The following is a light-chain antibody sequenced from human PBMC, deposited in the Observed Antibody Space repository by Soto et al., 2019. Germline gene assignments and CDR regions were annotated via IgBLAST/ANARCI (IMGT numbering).Light chain of an antibody. J-gene: IGKJ5*01. Sequence: DIQMTQSPSSLSASLGDRGTITCQASQDISNYLKWYQQKPGRAPKLLIYDASNLEAGVPSWFRGSGSGTDFTFTISRLQPEDIATYYCQQYENLPTFGQGTRLEI. CDR3: QQYENLPT. CDR2: DAS. V-gene: IGKV1-33*01. CDR1: QDISNY.